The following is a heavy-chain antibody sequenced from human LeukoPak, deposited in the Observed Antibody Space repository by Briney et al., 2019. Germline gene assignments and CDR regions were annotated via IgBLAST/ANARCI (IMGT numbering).Heavy chain of an antibody. Sequence: GGSLRLSCAASGFTFNNYDMNWVRQAPGKGLEWVSYISNTGSTIYYADSVKGRFTTSRDNAKNSLYLQMNSLRAEDTAVYYCARDPTIFGVVRTYYYYYGMDVWGQGTTVTVSS. CDR2: ISNTGSTI. CDR1: GFTFNNYD. D-gene: IGHD3-3*01. CDR3: ARDPTIFGVVRTYYYYYGMDV. J-gene: IGHJ6*02. V-gene: IGHV3-48*03.